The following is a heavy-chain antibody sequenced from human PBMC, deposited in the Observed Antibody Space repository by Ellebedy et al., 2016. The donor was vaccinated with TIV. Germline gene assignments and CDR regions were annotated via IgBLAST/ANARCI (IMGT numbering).Heavy chain of an antibody. J-gene: IGHJ6*02. Sequence: MPSETLSLTCTVSGGSISSYYWSWIRQPPGKGLEWIGYNDYSGSTNYNPSLKSRVTISVDTSKNQFSLKLSSVTAADTAVYYCARGEVTLYYYGMDVWGQGTTFTVSS. CDR2: NDYSGST. CDR3: ARGEVTLYYYGMDV. CDR1: GGSISSYY. V-gene: IGHV4-59*01.